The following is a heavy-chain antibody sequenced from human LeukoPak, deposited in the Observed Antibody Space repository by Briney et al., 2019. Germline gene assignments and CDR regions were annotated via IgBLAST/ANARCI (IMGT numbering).Heavy chain of an antibody. CDR3: ARDRSKLVGGPYYFDY. V-gene: IGHV3-23*01. CDR2: IRGSGGST. D-gene: IGHD1-26*01. J-gene: IGHJ4*02. Sequence: GGSLRLSCAASGFTFSSYAMSWVRQAPGKGLEWVSAIRGSGGSTYYADSVKGRFTISRDNAKNSLYLQMNSLRAEDTAVYYCARDRSKLVGGPYYFDYWGQGTLVTVSS. CDR1: GFTFSSYA.